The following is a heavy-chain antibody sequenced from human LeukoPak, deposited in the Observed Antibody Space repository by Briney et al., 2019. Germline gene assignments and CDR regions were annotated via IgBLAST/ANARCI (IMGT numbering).Heavy chain of an antibody. D-gene: IGHD1-1*01. V-gene: IGHV3-7*01. Sequence: PGGSLRLPCAASGFTFSSYWMSWVRQAPGKGLEWVANIKQDESEKYYVDSVKGRFTISRDNAKNSLYLQMNSLRAEDTAVYYCARDKIEGPTKLDYWGQGILVTVSS. CDR2: IKQDESEK. J-gene: IGHJ4*02. CDR1: GFTFSSYW. CDR3: ARDKIEGPTKLDY.